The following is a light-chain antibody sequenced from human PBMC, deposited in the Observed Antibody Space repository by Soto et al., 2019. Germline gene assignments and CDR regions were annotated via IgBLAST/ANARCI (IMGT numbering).Light chain of an antibody. CDR1: SSNIGSHT. Sequence: QSVLTQPPSASGTPGQRVTISCSGSSSNIGSHTVNWYQHLPGTAPKLLVYSNNQRPSGVPDRFSGSKSGTSAYLAINGLQSEDEADYYCAEWDDSLNGHVVFGGGTKVTVL. J-gene: IGLJ2*01. V-gene: IGLV1-44*01. CDR2: SNN. CDR3: AEWDDSLNGHVV.